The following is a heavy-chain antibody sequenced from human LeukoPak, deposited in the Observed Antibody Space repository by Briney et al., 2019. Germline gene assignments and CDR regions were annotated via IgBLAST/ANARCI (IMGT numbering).Heavy chain of an antibody. J-gene: IGHJ4*02. CDR3: ARGSRELLPPFDY. CDR2: IIPIFGTA. CDR1: GGTFSSYA. D-gene: IGHD1-26*01. Sequence: GASVKVSCKASGGTFSSYAISWVRQAPGQGLEWMGGIIPIFGTANYAQKFQGRVTITADESTSTAYMELSSLRSEDTAVYYCARGSRELLPPFDYWGQGTLVTVSS. V-gene: IGHV1-69*13.